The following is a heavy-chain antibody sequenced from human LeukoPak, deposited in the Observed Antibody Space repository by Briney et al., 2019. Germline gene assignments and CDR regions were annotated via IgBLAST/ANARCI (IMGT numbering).Heavy chain of an antibody. Sequence: ASVKVSCTASGYTFTGYYMRWVRQAPGQGLEWMGWINPNSGSTNYAQKFQGRVTMTRDTSITTAYMELSRRRSDDTAVYYCAREGGSPSYGWFDPWGQGTLVTVSS. J-gene: IGHJ5*02. V-gene: IGHV1-2*02. D-gene: IGHD1-26*01. CDR1: GYTFTGYY. CDR3: AREGGSPSYGWFDP. CDR2: INPNSGST.